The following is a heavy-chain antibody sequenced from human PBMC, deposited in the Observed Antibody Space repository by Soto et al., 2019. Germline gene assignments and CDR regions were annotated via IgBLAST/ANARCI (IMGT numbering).Heavy chain of an antibody. D-gene: IGHD5-12*01. V-gene: IGHV4-34*01. CDR3: ARGQEGIVATH. J-gene: IGHJ4*02. CDR2: IKYGGST. CDR1: GGSLTGYY. Sequence: QAQLQQWGAGLLKPSETLSLTCAVNGGSLTGYYWSWIRQPPGKGLEWIGEIKYGGSTNYSPSLRGRATISSDTSNNQFSLKLNSVTAADTAVYYCARGQEGIVATHWDQGALVTVSS.